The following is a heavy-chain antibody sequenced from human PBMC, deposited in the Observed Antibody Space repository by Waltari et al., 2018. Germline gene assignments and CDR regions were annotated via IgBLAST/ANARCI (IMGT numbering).Heavy chain of an antibody. Sequence: QVRMQESGPGLVKPSQTLSLTCSVSGDSISSVSYYWVWIRQPAGMGLEYIGYIYGSGNPNYNPSLKSRVTISADTPKNQFSLTLSSVTAADTAVYYCASSFCPDGACLSRGTYYYYSMDVWGQGTTVTVSS. CDR2: IYGSGNP. CDR1: GDSISSVSYY. J-gene: IGHJ6*03. D-gene: IGHD2-21*02. V-gene: IGHV4-61*09. CDR3: ASSFCPDGACLSRGTYYYYSMDV.